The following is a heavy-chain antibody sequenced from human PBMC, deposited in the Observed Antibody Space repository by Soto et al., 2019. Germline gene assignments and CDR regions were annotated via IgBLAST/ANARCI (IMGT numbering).Heavy chain of an antibody. CDR1: GGSISSGDYY. J-gene: IGHJ3*02. Sequence: QVQLQESGPGLVKPSQTLSLTCTVSGGSISSGDYYWSWIRQPPGKGLEWIGYIYYSGSTYYNPSLKSRVTISVDTSKNQFSLKLSSVTAADTAVYYCARGFPNYYDSSGYPHDAFDIWGQGTMVTVSS. CDR2: IYYSGST. CDR3: ARGFPNYYDSSGYPHDAFDI. D-gene: IGHD3-22*01. V-gene: IGHV4-30-4*01.